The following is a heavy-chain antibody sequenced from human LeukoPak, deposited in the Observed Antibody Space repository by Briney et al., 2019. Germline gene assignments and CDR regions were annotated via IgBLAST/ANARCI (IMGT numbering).Heavy chain of an antibody. CDR2: ISGSGGST. Sequence: PGGSLRLSCAASGFTFSSYAMSWVRQAPGKGLEWVSAISGSGGSTYYADSVKGRFTISRDNSKNTLYLQMNSLRAEDTAVYYCAKDLRNERNYGPLRDWGQGTLVTVSS. V-gene: IGHV3-23*01. D-gene: IGHD1-7*01. CDR1: GFTFSSYA. J-gene: IGHJ4*02. CDR3: AKDLRNERNYGPLRD.